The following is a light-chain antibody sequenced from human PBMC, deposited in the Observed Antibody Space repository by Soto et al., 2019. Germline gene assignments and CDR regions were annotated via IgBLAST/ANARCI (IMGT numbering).Light chain of an antibody. J-gene: IGKJ1*01. CDR1: QSVRSTY. Sequence: EIVLTQSPGTLSLSPGERTTLSCRASQSVRSTYLAWYQQRPGQAPRLLIYGATSRPAGIPDRFQGGGCGADFTVTISRLEPEEFAVYFCQQYGSTRLTFGQGTQVEV. CDR3: QQYGSTRLT. CDR2: GAT. V-gene: IGKV3-20*01.